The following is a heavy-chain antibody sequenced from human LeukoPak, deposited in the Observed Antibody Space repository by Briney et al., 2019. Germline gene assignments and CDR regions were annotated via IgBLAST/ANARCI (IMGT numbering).Heavy chain of an antibody. J-gene: IGHJ5*02. V-gene: IGHV4-59*08. CDR2: IYCGNT. Sequence: SETLSLTCTVSGGSISSYSWNWIRQPPGNGLEWIGRIYCGNTNYNPSLMSRVTISFDTSKNQLSLNLRSVTAADTAVYYCAMRAREQRDISPGNWLDPWGQGTLVTVSS. CDR1: GGSISSYS. D-gene: IGHD1/OR15-1a*01. CDR3: AMRAREQRDISPGNWLDP.